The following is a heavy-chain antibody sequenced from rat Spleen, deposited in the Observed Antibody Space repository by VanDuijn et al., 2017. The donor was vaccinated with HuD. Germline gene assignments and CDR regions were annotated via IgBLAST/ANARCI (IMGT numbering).Heavy chain of an antibody. CDR2: ISYSGSI. CDR3: ARYRDYGYNYFFDY. CDR1: GYSITSSY. J-gene: IGHJ2*01. Sequence: EVQLQESGPGLVKPSQSLALTCSVTGYSITSSYRWNWIRKFPGNKMEWMGYISYSGSINYNPSLKSRISITRDTSKNQFFLQLNSVTTEDTATYYCARYRDYGYNYFFDYWGQGVMVTVSS. V-gene: IGHV3-1*01. D-gene: IGHD1-9*01.